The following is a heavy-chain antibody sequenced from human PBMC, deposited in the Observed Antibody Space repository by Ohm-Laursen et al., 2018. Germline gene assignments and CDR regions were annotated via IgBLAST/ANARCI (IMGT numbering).Heavy chain of an antibody. CDR3: ARSRYGI. CDR1: GLSISNSNW. V-gene: IGHV4-28*01. J-gene: IGHJ3*02. D-gene: IGHD5-18*01. Sequence: SETLSLTCNVSGLSISNSNWWGWIRQPPGKGLEWVGYLYYSGTTYYNPSLKSRVTISVDTSKNQFSLKLSSVTAADTAVYYCARSRYGIWGQGTMVTVSS. CDR2: LYYSGTT.